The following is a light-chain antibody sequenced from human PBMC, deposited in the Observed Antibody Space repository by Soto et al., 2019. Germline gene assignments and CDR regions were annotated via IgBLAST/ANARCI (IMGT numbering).Light chain of an antibody. Sequence: DAVMTQSPLSLPVTLGQPASISCRSSQSLVYTDGSTSLNWYQQRPGQSPRRLIYKVSTRDAGVPDRFSGSGSGTDFTLKISRVEAEDVGVYYCMQGAHWPWTFGQGTKVEI. CDR2: KVS. J-gene: IGKJ1*01. CDR3: MQGAHWPWT. V-gene: IGKV2-30*01. CDR1: QSLVYTDGSTS.